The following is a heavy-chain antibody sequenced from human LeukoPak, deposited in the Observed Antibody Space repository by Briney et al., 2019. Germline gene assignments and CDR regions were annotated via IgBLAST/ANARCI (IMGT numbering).Heavy chain of an antibody. CDR2: IYYSGST. D-gene: IGHD4-17*01. CDR3: ARTLTVTTNYYYYGMDV. J-gene: IGHJ6*02. Sequence: SQTLSLTCTVSGGSISSGDYYWSWLGQPPGKGLEWIGYIYYSGSTYYNPSLKSRVTISVDTSKNQFSLKLSSVTAADTAVYYCARTLTVTTNYYYYGMDVWGQGTTVTVSS. V-gene: IGHV4-30-4*01. CDR1: GGSISSGDYY.